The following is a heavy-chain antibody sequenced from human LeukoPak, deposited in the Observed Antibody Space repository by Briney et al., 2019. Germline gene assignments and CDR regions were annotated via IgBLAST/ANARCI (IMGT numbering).Heavy chain of an antibody. CDR3: ARPPRVPDPFYFDH. Sequence: GESLKISCEGSGYTFTNYWLAWVRHMPGKGLEWIGMIYADDSDIRYSPSFQGRVTISADKSINTAYLQWSSLKASDTAMYYCARPPRVPDPFYFDHWGRGTLVTVSS. D-gene: IGHD3-3*01. CDR2: IYADDSDI. V-gene: IGHV5-51*01. CDR1: GYTFTNYW. J-gene: IGHJ4*02.